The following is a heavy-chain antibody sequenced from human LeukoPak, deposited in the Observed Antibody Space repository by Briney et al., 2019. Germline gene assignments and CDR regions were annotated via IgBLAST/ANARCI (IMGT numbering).Heavy chain of an antibody. CDR1: GGSFSGYY. D-gene: IGHD3-3*01. CDR2: INHSGST. CDR3: ARGGIFGVVKKIKNCFDY. Sequence: ASVTLSLTCAVYGGSFSGYYWSWIRQPPGKGLEWIGEINHSGSTNYNPSLKSRVTISVDTSKNQFSLKLSSVTAADTAVYYCARGGIFGVVKKIKNCFDYWGQGTLVTVPS. J-gene: IGHJ4*02. V-gene: IGHV4-34*01.